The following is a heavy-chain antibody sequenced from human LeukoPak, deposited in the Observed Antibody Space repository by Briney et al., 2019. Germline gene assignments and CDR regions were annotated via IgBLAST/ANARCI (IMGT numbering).Heavy chain of an antibody. CDR3: ARDALEYSSSDNFDY. V-gene: IGHV7-4-1*02. D-gene: IGHD6-6*01. CDR1: GYTFTSYA. J-gene: IGHJ4*02. Sequence: ASVTVSFTASGYTFTSYAMNWVRQAPGQGLEWMGWINTNTGNPTYAQGFTGRFVFSLDTSVSTAYLQISSLKAEDTAVYYCARDALEYSSSDNFDYWGQGTLVTVSS. CDR2: INTNTGNP.